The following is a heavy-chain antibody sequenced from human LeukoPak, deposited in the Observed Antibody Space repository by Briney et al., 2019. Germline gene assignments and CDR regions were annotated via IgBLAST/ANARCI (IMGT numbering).Heavy chain of an antibody. Sequence: SETLSLTCTVSGGSISSYYWSWIRQSPGKGLECIGYIHYTGSTNYNPSLKSRVTISVDTSKNQFSLKLSSVTAADTAVYYCARGAYDSSGYLFDYWGQGTLVTVSS. CDR2: IHYTGST. J-gene: IGHJ4*02. V-gene: IGHV4-59*01. CDR1: GGSISSYY. CDR3: ARGAYDSSGYLFDY. D-gene: IGHD3-22*01.